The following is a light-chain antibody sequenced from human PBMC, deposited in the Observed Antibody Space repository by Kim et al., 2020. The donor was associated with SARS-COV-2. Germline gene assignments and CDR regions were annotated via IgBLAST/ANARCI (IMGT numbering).Light chain of an antibody. CDR1: NMGSKS. V-gene: IGLV3-21*04. J-gene: IGLJ3*02. CDR3: QVWDSSSDGV. CDR2: YDS. Sequence: VDPGKTARITCGGNNMGSKSVPWYQQKPGQAPVLVIYYDSDRPSGIPERFSGSNAGNTATLTVSRVEAGDEADYYCQVWDSSSDGVFGGGTQLTVL.